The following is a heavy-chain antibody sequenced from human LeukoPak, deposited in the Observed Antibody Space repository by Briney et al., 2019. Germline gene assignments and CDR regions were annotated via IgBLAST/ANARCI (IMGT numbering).Heavy chain of an antibody. CDR2: MHTSGST. V-gene: IGHV4-4*07. D-gene: IGHD6-19*01. Sequence: SETLSLTCTVSGGSISNYYWSWIRQPAGEGLEWIGRMHTSGSTNQNPSPKSRVAMSVDTPKNQFSLRLSSVTAADTAIYYCARDLGSGWYDYWGQGTLVTVSS. J-gene: IGHJ4*02. CDR1: GGSISNYY. CDR3: ARDLGSGWYDY.